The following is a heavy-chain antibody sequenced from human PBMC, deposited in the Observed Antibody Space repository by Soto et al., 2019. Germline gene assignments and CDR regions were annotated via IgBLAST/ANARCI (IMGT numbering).Heavy chain of an antibody. CDR3: AREGYYYGSGSYGNWFDP. D-gene: IGHD3-10*01. V-gene: IGHV4-4*02. CDR1: GGSISSSNL. CDR2: IYHTGGT. J-gene: IGHJ5*02. Sequence: QVQLQESGPGLVKPSGTLSLTCAVSGGSISSSNLWSWVRQPPGKGLEWIGEIYHTGGTNYNPSPESRVTMSVDKSKNQFSLKLSSVTAADTAVYYCAREGYYYGSGSYGNWFDPWGQGTLVTVSS.